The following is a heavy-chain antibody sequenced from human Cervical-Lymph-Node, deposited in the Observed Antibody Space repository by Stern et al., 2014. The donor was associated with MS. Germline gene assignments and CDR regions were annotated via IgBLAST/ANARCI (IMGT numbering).Heavy chain of an antibody. CDR2: IYHSGST. Sequence: QVQLQESGPGLVKPSGTLSLTCTVSGGSISSSNWWSWVRQPPGKGLEWIGEIYHSGSTKYNPSLKRRVHIVATKSKAQFFLEPTSVTAADTAMYYCARDARGGGDCCNWFDPWGQGTLVTVSS. D-gene: IGHD2-21*02. CDR3: ARDARGGGDCCNWFDP. V-gene: IGHV4-4*02. J-gene: IGHJ5*02. CDR1: GGSISSSNW.